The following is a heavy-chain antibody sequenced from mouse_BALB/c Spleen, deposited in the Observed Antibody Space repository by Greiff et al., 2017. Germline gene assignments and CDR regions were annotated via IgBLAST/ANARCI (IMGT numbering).Heavy chain of an antibody. Sequence: QVQLKQPGAELVRPGASVKLSCKASGYTFTSYWMNWVKQRPEQGLEWIGRIDPYDSETHYNQKFKDKAILTVDKSSSTAYMQLSSLTSEDSAVYYCARFTTVVAQYAMDYWGQGTSVTVSS. V-gene: IGHV1-52*01. CDR1: GYTFTSYW. D-gene: IGHD1-1*01. CDR2: IDPYDSET. CDR3: ARFTTVVAQYAMDY. J-gene: IGHJ4*01.